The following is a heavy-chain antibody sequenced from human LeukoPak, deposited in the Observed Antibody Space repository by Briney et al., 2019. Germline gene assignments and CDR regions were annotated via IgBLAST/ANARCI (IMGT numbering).Heavy chain of an antibody. J-gene: IGHJ4*02. CDR2: ISYDGSDK. CDR1: GFTFSSYD. V-gene: IGHV3-30*18. Sequence: GGSLRLSCAASGFTFSSYDMHWVSQAPGKGLEWVAVISYDGSDKYYADSVKGRFTISRDNSKNTLYLQMNSLRAEDTAMYYCAKKAYSYAYLDYWGQGTLVTVSS. CDR3: AKKAYSYAYLDY. D-gene: IGHD5-18*01.